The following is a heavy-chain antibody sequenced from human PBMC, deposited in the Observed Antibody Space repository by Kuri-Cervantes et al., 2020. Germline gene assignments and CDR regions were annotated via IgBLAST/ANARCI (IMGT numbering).Heavy chain of an antibody. Sequence: GGSLRLSCAASGFTFSSYGMHWVRQASGKGLEWVGRIRSKANNYATAYAASVKGRFTISRDDSKNTAYLQMNSLKTEDTAVYYCTRAGRWLQFDGMDVWGQGTTVTVSS. D-gene: IGHD5-24*01. CDR2: IRSKANNYAT. CDR1: GFTFSSYG. CDR3: TRAGRWLQFDGMDV. J-gene: IGHJ6*02. V-gene: IGHV3-73*01.